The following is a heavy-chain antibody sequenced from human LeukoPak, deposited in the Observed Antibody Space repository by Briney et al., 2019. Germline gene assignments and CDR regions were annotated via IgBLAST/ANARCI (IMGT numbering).Heavy chain of an antibody. CDR2: ISGSGGST. CDR1: GFTFSSYA. CDR3: AKDHYYGSGSYLGGDAFDI. Sequence: GGSLRLSCAASGFTFSSYAMSWVRQAPGKGLEWVSAISGSGGSTYYADSVKGRFTISRDNSKNTLYLQMNSLRAEDTAVYYCAKDHYYGSGSYLGGDAFDIWGQGTMVTVSS. J-gene: IGHJ3*02. V-gene: IGHV3-23*01. D-gene: IGHD3-10*01.